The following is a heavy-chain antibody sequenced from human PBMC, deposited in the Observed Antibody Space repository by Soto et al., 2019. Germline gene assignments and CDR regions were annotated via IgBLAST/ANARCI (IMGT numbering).Heavy chain of an antibody. Sequence: QVQLQQWGAGLLKPSETLSLTCGVYGGYFHDDYWSGIRQSPGKGLEWIGEIKRSGNTYYNPSLGSRVSTSLHLSKNQFSLSLTSVTAADTAVYYCARGLTTVYLMRRYYAFDIWSQGTMVTVSS. V-gene: IGHV4-34*01. J-gene: IGHJ3*02. CDR2: IKRSGNT. CDR1: GGYFHDDY. D-gene: IGHD4-4*01. CDR3: ARGLTTVYLMRRYYAFDI.